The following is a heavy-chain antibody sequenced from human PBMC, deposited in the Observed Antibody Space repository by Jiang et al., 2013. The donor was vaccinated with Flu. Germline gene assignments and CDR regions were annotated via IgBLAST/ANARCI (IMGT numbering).Heavy chain of an antibody. Sequence: QLLESGGDLVKPGGSLRLSCAVSIFTFANVSMSWVRQAPGKGLEWVGRFKVKPDGGTTDYAAPVKGRFFISRDDSKKTLFLEMNSLKTEDTGVYYCTTLTGRGLDYWGQGTLVTVSS. V-gene: IGHV3-15*01. D-gene: IGHD1-14*01. CDR1: IFTFANVS. CDR3: TTLTGRGLDY. J-gene: IGHJ4*02. CDR2: FKVKPDGGTT.